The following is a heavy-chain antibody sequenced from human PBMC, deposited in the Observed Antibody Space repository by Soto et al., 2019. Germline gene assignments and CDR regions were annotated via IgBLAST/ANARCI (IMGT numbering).Heavy chain of an antibody. CDR1: GGSIDNEEYY. CDR3: ARDRGKSPDFFDS. J-gene: IGHJ4*02. Sequence: SETLSLTLTLAGGSIDNEEYYWTWILQPPGKGLEWIGYIYSSGRTSYNPYLESRLTISIDTSKNQFSLNLNSVSAADTVLYFCARDRGKSPDFFDSCGEGTLVTVSA. CDR2: IYSSGRT. D-gene: IGHD3-3*01. V-gene: IGHV4-30-4*01.